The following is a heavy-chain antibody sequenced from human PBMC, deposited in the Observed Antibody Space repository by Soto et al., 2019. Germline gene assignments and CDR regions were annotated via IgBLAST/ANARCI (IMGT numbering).Heavy chain of an antibody. CDR3: ARPLRITGTTENGRFDP. CDR2: IKEDGSEK. Sequence: EVQLVESGGGLVQGGGSLRLSCAASGFSFSRYWMSWVRQAPGKGPEWVANIKEDGSEKYYVDSVKGRFTISRDKAKNSLYLQMNSLRAEDTAVYYCARPLRITGTTENGRFDPWGQGTLVTVSS. D-gene: IGHD1-7*01. J-gene: IGHJ5*02. V-gene: IGHV3-7*01. CDR1: GFSFSRYW.